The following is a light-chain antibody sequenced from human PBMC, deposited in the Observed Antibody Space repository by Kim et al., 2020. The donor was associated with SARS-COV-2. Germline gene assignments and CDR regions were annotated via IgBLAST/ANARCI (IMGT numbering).Light chain of an antibody. CDR1: SSNIGAGYD. Sequence: VTISCTGSSSNIGAGYDVHWYQQLPGTAPKLLIYGNSNRPSGVPDRFSGYKSGTSASLAITGLQAEDEADYYCQSYDSSLSGYWVFGGGTQLTVL. V-gene: IGLV1-40*01. J-gene: IGLJ3*02. CDR2: GNS. CDR3: QSYDSSLSGYWV.